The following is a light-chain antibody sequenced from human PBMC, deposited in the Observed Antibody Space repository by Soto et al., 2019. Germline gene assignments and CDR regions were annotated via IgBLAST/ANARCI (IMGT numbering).Light chain of an antibody. CDR2: GAS. V-gene: IGKV3-20*01. CDR3: QQYGSSGT. Sequence: VVLTQSPGTLSLSPGERAILSCRASQSVSSNYLAWYQQKPGQAPRLLIYGASNRATGIPDRFSGSGSGTDFTLTISRLEPEDFAVYYCQQYGSSGTFGQGTKVDIK. CDR1: QSVSSNY. J-gene: IGKJ1*01.